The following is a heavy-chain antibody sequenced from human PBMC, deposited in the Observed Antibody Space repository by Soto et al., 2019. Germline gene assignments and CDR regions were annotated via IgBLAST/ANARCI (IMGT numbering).Heavy chain of an antibody. J-gene: IGHJ4*02. CDR2: ISYDGSNT. CDR1: GFTFSSYG. D-gene: IGHD1-26*01. CDR3: AKEGGLSGSYYISSSYYFDY. Sequence: QVQLVESGGGVVQPGRSLRLSCVASGFTFSSYGMHWVRQAPGKGLEWVAIISYDGSNTYYEDSVKGRFTISRDNSKNTLYLQMNSLRAEDTSVYYCAKEGGLSGSYYISSSYYFDYWGQGPLVTVSS. V-gene: IGHV3-30*18.